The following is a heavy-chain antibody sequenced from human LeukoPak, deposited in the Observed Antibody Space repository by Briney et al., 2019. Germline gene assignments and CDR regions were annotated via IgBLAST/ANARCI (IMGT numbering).Heavy chain of an antibody. CDR1: GCTFTSYA. V-gene: IGHV1-69*06. D-gene: IGHD3-10*01. Sequence: ASVKVSCKASGCTFTSYAISWVRQAPAQGLEWMGGIIPIFGTANYAQKFQGRVTITADKSTRTEYMEVSSLRSEDTGVYYCARDGRGTSGDAFHIWGKGTMVNVSS. CDR2: IIPIFGTA. J-gene: IGHJ3*02. CDR3: ARDGRGTSGDAFHI.